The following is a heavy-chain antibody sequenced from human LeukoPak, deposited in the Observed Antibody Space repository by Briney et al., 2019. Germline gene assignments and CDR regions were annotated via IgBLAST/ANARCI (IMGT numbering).Heavy chain of an antibody. CDR2: VYTSGST. V-gene: IGHV4-4*07. D-gene: IGHD1-7*01. J-gene: IGHJ3*02. CDR3: ARLITGTTTAFDI. Sequence: SETLSLTCSVSGGSISGYYWTWIRQPAGKGLEWIGRVYTSGSTHYNPSLKTRLTMSVDTSKNQFSLRLSSVTAADTAVYYCARLITGTTTAFDIWGQGTMVTVSS. CDR1: GGSISGYY.